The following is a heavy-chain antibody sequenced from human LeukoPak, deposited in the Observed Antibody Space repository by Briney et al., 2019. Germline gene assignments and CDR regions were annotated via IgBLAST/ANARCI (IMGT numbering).Heavy chain of an antibody. D-gene: IGHD5-18*01. J-gene: IGHJ4*02. CDR1: GFTFSSYW. CDR2: INSDGSSI. Sequence: GGSLRLSCAASGFTFSSYWMHWVRQAPGKGLVWVSRINSDGSSISYADSVKGRFTISRDNAKKTSYLRMNSLRAEDTAVYYCARASRGYRYGDFDYWGQGTLVTVSS. V-gene: IGHV3-74*01. CDR3: ARASRGYRYGDFDY.